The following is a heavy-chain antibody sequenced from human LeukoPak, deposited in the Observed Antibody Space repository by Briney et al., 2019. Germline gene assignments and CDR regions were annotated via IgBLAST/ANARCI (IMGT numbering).Heavy chain of an antibody. V-gene: IGHV4-30-2*01. D-gene: IGHD4-17*01. CDR2: IYHSGST. J-gene: IGHJ6*03. CDR1: GGSISSGGYY. CDR3: ARGDYGEPYYYMDV. Sequence: PSQTLSLTCTVSGGSISSGGYYWSWIRQPPGKGLEWIGYIYHSGSTYYNPSLKSRVTISVDRSKNQFSLKLSSVTAADTAVYYCARGDYGEPYYYMDVWGKGTTVTVSS.